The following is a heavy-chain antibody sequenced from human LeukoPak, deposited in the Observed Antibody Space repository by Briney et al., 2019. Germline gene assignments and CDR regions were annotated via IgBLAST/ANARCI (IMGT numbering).Heavy chain of an antibody. V-gene: IGHV3-30*14. D-gene: IGHD6-19*01. CDR3: ARDSTSSAWSVVWFDP. Sequence: QSGGSLRLSCAASGFIFNSSSMQWVRQAPGKGLDWVAAISSDGGNIQYADSVKGRFTISRDNSMNILYLQMDSLRPEDTAVYYCARDSTSSAWSVVWFDPWGQGTLVTVAS. CDR2: ISSDGGNI. J-gene: IGHJ5*02. CDR1: GFIFNSSS.